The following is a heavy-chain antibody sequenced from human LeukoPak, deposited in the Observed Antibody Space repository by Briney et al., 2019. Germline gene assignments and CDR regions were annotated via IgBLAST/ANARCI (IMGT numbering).Heavy chain of an antibody. CDR3: ARDRGYDILTGYSASYYYYGMDV. D-gene: IGHD3-9*01. V-gene: IGHV1-69*04. CDR1: GGTFSSYA. Sequence: ASVKVSCKASGGTFSSYAISWVRQAPGQGLEWMGRIIPIFGIANYAQKFQGRVTITADKSTSTAYMELSSLGSEDTAVYYCARDRGYDILTGYSASYYYYGMDVWGQGTTVTVSS. J-gene: IGHJ6*02. CDR2: IIPIFGIA.